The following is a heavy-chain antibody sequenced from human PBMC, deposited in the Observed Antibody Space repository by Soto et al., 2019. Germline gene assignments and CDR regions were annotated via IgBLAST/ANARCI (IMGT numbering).Heavy chain of an antibody. Sequence: SVKVSCKASGGTFSSYAISWVRQAPGQGLEWMGGIIPIFGTANYAQKFQGRVTITADKSTSTAYMELSSLRSDDTAVYYCARDEGGYDILTGYYKAHHFDYWGQGVLVTVSS. CDR2: IIPIFGTA. V-gene: IGHV1-69*06. CDR3: ARDEGGYDILTGYYKAHHFDY. D-gene: IGHD3-9*01. CDR1: GGTFSSYA. J-gene: IGHJ4*02.